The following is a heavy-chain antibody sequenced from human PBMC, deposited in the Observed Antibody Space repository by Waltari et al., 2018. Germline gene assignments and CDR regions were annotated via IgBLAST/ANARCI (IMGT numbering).Heavy chain of an antibody. Sequence: QLYLVQSGAERKKPGASVKISCKASGYNFVNYSISWVRQTPGKGLEWVGWFNSYNGKTNYAQNLQYRVTMTMDRSTATAHMELRSLRSDDTAVYYCARVVFSGRYPHGFDFWGQGTMVTVS. V-gene: IGHV1-18*01. CDR3: ARVVFSGRYPHGFDF. CDR1: GYNFVNYS. J-gene: IGHJ3*01. D-gene: IGHD1-26*01. CDR2: FNSYNGKT.